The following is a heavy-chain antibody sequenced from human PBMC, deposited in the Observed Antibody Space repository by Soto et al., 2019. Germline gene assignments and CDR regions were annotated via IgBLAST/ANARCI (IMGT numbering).Heavy chain of an antibody. D-gene: IGHD6-19*01. J-gene: IGHJ3*02. Sequence: GGSLRLSCAASGFTFNTYSMNCVRQAPGKGLEWVSSITSSSSYIYYADSVKGRFTISRDNAKNSLYLQMNSLRAEDTAVYYCARDLGVAGTGAFDIWGQGTMVTVSS. CDR3: ARDLGVAGTGAFDI. CDR1: GFTFNTYS. V-gene: IGHV3-21*01. CDR2: ITSSSSYI.